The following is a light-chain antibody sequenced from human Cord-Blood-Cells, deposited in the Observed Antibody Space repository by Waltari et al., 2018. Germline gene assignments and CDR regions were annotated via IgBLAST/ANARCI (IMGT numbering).Light chain of an antibody. J-gene: IGKJ2*01. CDR1: QSISSY. V-gene: IGKV1-39*01. CDR3: QQSYSTPYT. Sequence: DIQMTQSPSSLSAYLGDRVTLTCRASQSISSYLNWYQQKPGKAPKLLIYAASSLQSGVPSRFSGSGSGTDFTLTISSLQPEDFATYYCQQSYSTPYTFGQGTKLEIK. CDR2: AAS.